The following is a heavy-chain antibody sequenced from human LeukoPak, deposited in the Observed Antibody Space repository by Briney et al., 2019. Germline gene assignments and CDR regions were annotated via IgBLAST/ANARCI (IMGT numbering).Heavy chain of an antibody. CDR1: GFTFSSYG. CDR3: ARDRKGSGYSSFDY. V-gene: IGHV3-30*19. CDR2: ISYDGSNK. Sequence: GGSLRLSCAASGFTFSSYGMHWVRQAPGKGLEWVAVISYDGSNKYYADSVKGRFTISRDNSKNTLYLQMNSLRAEDTAVYYCARDRKGSGYSSFDYWGQGTLVTVSS. D-gene: IGHD3-22*01. J-gene: IGHJ4*02.